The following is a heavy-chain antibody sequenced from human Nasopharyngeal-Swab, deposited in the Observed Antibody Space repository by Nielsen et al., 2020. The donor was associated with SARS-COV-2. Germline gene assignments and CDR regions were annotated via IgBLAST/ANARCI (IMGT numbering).Heavy chain of an antibody. CDR1: GFTFSNYS. D-gene: IGHD3-10*01. CDR2: ISSSTSYI. CDR3: ARDGFGESPYYYYYGMDV. J-gene: IGHJ6*02. Sequence: GGSLRLSCAASGFTFSNYSMNWVRQAPGKGLEWASSISSSTSYIYYADSVKGRFTISRDNAKNSLYLQMNSPRAEDTAVYYCARDGFGESPYYYYYGMDVWGQGTTVTVSS. V-gene: IGHV3-21*01.